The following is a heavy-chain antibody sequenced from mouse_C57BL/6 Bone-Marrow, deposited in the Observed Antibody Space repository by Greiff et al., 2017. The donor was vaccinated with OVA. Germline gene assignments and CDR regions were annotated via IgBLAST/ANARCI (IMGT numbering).Heavy chain of an antibody. CDR3: ARECDYDEY. CDR2: INPSTGGT. J-gene: IGHJ4*01. V-gene: IGHV1-42*01. D-gene: IGHD2-4*01. Sequence: EVQLQQSGPELVKPGASVKISCKASGYSFTGYNMNWVKQSPEKSLEWIGDINPSTGGTTYNQKFKAKATLTVDKSSSTAYMQLKSLTSEDSAVYYCARECDYDEYWGRGTSVTVSS. CDR1: GYSFTGYN.